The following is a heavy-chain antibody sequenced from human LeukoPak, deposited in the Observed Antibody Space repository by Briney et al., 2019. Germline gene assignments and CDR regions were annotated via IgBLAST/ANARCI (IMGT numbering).Heavy chain of an antibody. J-gene: IGHJ4*02. CDR3: AKDGPDTAMVGPFDY. D-gene: IGHD5-18*01. V-gene: IGHV3-23*01. Sequence: PGGSLRLSCAASGFTFSSYAMSWVRQAPGKGLEWVSAISGSGGSTYYADSVKGRFTIYRDNSKNTLYLQMNSVRAEDTDVYYCAKDGPDTAMVGPFDYWGQGTLVTVSS. CDR1: GFTFSSYA. CDR2: ISGSGGST.